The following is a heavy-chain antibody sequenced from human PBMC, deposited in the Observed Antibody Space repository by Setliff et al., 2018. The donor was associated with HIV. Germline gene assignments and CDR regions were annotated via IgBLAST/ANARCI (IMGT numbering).Heavy chain of an antibody. CDR1: GPSINIHY. J-gene: IGHJ4*02. Sequence: SETLSLTCTVSGPSINIHYWSWIRQSPGKGFEWIGYIYSTGSTNYNPSLQSRVTISMVASRNQFSLKVTSVTAADTAVYYCATGAGFYGDYTFDHWGQGTQVTVSS. D-gene: IGHD4-17*01. CDR3: ATGAGFYGDYTFDH. V-gene: IGHV4-59*11. CDR2: IYSTGST.